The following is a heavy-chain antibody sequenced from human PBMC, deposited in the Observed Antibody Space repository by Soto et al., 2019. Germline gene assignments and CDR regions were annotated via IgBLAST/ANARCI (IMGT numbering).Heavy chain of an antibody. V-gene: IGHV4-31*03. Sequence: PSETLSLTCTVSGGSISTGGYYWNWIRQHPGKGLEWIGYFYYSGSTYYNPSLKSRFTISVDTSKNQFSLKLSSVTAADTAVYYCARVQQQLVSDWGQGTLVTVSS. D-gene: IGHD6-13*01. CDR2: FYYSGST. CDR1: GGSISTGGYY. J-gene: IGHJ4*02. CDR3: ARVQQQLVSD.